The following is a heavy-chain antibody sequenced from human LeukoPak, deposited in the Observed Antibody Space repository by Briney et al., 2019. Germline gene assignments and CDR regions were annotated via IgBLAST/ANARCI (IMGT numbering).Heavy chain of an antibody. CDR2: IKSKIDGGTV. J-gene: IGHJ4*02. Sequence: GGSLRLSCVASGFTFSDAWMSWVRQAPGKGLEWVGRIKSKIDGGTVDYAAPVKGRFTISRDDSRNTLYLQMNSLKTENTAVYYCTTRRQDGWWGQGTLVTVSS. CDR3: TTRRQDGW. V-gene: IGHV3-15*01. CDR1: GFTFSDAW. D-gene: IGHD2-15*01.